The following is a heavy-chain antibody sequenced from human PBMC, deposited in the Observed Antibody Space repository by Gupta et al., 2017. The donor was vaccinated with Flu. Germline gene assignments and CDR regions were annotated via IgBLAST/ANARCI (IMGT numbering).Heavy chain of an antibody. Sequence: QVQLQESGPGLVKPSQTLSLTCTVSGGSISSGGYYWSWIRQHPGKGLEWIGYIYYSGSTNYNPSLKSRVTISVDTSKNQLSLKLSSVTAANTAVYYCARDHSSVARLDYWGQGTLVTVSS. D-gene: IGHD3-22*01. CDR3: ARDHSSVARLDY. J-gene: IGHJ4*02. V-gene: IGHV4-31*03. CDR2: IYYSGST. CDR1: GGSISSGGYY.